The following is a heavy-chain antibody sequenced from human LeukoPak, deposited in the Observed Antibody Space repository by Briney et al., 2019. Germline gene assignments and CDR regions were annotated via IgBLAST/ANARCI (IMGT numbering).Heavy chain of an antibody. D-gene: IGHD6-19*01. V-gene: IGHV3-74*01. CDR2: INSVGSST. CDR1: GFTFSSFW. J-gene: IGHJ4*02. Sequence: GGSLRLSCAAPGFTFSSFWMHWVRQAPGKGLVWVSRINSVGSSTSYADSVKGRFTISRDNAKNTLYLQMNSLRAEDTAVYYCARERTSGWDAFDFWGQGTLVTVSS. CDR3: ARERTSGWDAFDF.